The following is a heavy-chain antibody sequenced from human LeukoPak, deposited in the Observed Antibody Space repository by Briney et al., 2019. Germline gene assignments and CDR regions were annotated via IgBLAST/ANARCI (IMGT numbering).Heavy chain of an antibody. V-gene: IGHV4-34*01. CDR1: GGSFSGYY. J-gene: IGHJ4*02. Sequence: SETLSLTCAVYGGSFSGYYWSWIRQPPGKGLEWIGEISHSGSTNCNPSLKSRVTISVDTSKNQFSLKLSSVTAADTAVYYCARRYYYDSSGFFYYFDYWGQGTLVTVSS. CDR3: ARRYYYDSSGFFYYFDY. CDR2: ISHSGST. D-gene: IGHD3-22*01.